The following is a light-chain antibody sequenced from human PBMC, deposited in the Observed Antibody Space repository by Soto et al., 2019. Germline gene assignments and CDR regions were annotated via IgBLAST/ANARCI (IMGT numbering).Light chain of an antibody. J-gene: IGLJ3*02. CDR2: EVS. V-gene: IGLV2-14*01. Sequence: QSVLTQPASVSGSPGQSITISCTGSISDVGAYNYVSWYQQHPGKAPKLMIYEVSNRPSGVACRFSGSKSGNTASLTISGLQAEDEGDYFCSSYTRSTTGLFGGGTKLTVL. CDR3: SSYTRSTTGL. CDR1: ISDVGAYNY.